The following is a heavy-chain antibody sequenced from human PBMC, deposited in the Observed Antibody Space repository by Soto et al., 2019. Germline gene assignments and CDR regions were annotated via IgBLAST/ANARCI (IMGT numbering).Heavy chain of an antibody. Sequence: QVQLVESGGGVVQPGRSLRLSCAASGFTFSSFGMHWVRQAPGKGLEWVAVISYDGSNKYYEDSVKGRFTISRDNYKNTLYLQMNSLRADDTAVYYCAKISREGSALVYYFDYWGQGTLVTVSS. CDR3: AKISREGSALVYYFDY. CDR2: ISYDGSNK. CDR1: GFTFSSFG. V-gene: IGHV3-30*18. D-gene: IGHD2-8*01. J-gene: IGHJ4*02.